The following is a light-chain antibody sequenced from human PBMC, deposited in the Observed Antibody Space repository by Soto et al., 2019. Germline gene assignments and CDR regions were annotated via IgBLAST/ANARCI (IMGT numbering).Light chain of an antibody. J-gene: IGKJ5*01. Sequence: IVLTQSPASLSVSPGERVTLSCRASQSVGRNLAWYHQQPGQAPRLLIYDASTRATGIPARFSGAGSGTDFTLTISRLQPEDFALYDCQQHDILPIIFGQGTRLEIK. CDR2: DAS. V-gene: IGKV3-15*01. CDR3: QQHDILPII. CDR1: QSVGRN.